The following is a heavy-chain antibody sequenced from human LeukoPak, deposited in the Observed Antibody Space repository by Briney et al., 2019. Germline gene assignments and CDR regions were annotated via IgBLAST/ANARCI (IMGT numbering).Heavy chain of an antibody. J-gene: IGHJ4*02. V-gene: IGHV3-7*01. CDR2: IKEDGSQT. CDR1: GFTFSRSW. CDR3: VLTMIVTR. Sequence: GGSLRLSCVASGFTFSRSWMDWVRQAPGKGLEWVANIKEDGSQTYYVDSAKGRFTISSDNAKNSLYLQMNSLRAEDTAVYYCVLTMIVTRWGQGTLVTVSS. D-gene: IGHD3-22*01.